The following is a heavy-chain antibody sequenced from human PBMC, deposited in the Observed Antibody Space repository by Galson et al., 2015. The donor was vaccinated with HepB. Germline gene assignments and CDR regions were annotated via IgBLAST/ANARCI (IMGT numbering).Heavy chain of an antibody. D-gene: IGHD4-17*01. CDR3: ARIGRDYGASDY. CDR2: IDWDDDK. J-gene: IGHJ4*02. V-gene: IGHV2-70*11. Sequence: PALVKPTQTLTLTCTFSGFSLSTSGMCVSWIRQPPGKALEWLARIDWDDDKYYSTSLKTRLTISKDTSKNQVVLTMTNMDPVDTATYYCARIGRDYGASDYWGQGTLVTVSS. CDR1: GFSLSTSGMC.